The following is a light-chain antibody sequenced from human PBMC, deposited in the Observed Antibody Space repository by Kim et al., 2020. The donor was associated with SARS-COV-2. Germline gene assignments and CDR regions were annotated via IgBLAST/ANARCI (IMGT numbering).Light chain of an antibody. Sequence: DIQMTQSPSTLSASIGDRVTITCRASQGISSWLAWYQQKPGKAPKVLIYKASSLESGVPSRFSGSGSGTEFTLTISSLQPDDFATYYCQYDGTFGQGTKVDIK. CDR3: QYDGT. V-gene: IGKV1-5*03. CDR2: KAS. CDR1: QGISSW. J-gene: IGKJ1*01.